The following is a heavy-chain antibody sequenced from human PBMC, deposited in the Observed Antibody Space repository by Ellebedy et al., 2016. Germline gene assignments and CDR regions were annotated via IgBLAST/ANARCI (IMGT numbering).Heavy chain of an antibody. CDR1: GYTFTGYY. Sequence: ASVKVSCKASGYTFTGYYIHWVRQAPGQGLEWMGWINPNSGGTKYAQKFQGWVTMTRDTSINTAYMELNRLRSDDTAVYYCARDGMSTIDNAFDIWGQGTMVTVSS. CDR3: ARDGMSTIDNAFDI. V-gene: IGHV1-2*04. CDR2: INPNSGGT. J-gene: IGHJ3*02. D-gene: IGHD5-24*01.